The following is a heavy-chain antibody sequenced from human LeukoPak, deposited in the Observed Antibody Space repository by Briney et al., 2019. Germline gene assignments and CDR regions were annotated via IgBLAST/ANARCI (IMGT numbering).Heavy chain of an antibody. D-gene: IGHD4-17*01. V-gene: IGHV1-69*04. CDR1: GGTFSSYA. Sequence: SVKVSCKASGGTFSSYAISWVRQAPGQGLEGMGRIIPIFGIANYAQNFQGRVTITADKSTSTAYMELSSLRSEDTAVYYCAGEDQSGEILDYGTWFDPWGQGTLVTVSS. J-gene: IGHJ5*02. CDR2: IIPIFGIA. CDR3: AGEDQSGEILDYGTWFDP.